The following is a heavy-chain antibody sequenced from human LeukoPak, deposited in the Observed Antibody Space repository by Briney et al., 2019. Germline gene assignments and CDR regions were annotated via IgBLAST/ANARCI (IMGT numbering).Heavy chain of an antibody. CDR2: ITTSSSYK. Sequence: PGGSLRLSCAASGFTFSAYNMNWVRQAPGKGLEWVSSITTSSSYKFYADSVKGRFTISRDNSKNTLYLQMNSLRAEDTAVYYCARDRPRTMIVGRDAFDIWGQGTMVTVSS. CDR3: ARDRPRTMIVGRDAFDI. J-gene: IGHJ3*02. D-gene: IGHD3-22*01. CDR1: GFTFSAYN. V-gene: IGHV3-21*01.